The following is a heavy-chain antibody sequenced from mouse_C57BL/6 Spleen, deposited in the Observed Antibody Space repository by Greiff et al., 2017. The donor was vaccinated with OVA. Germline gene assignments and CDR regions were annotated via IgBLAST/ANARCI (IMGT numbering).Heavy chain of an antibody. CDR1: GYAFSSSW. CDR3: ARRGSTTAHYYAMDY. CDR2: IYPGDGDT. Sequence: QVQLQQSGPELVKPGASVKISCKASGYAFSSSWMNWVKQRPGKGLEWIGRIYPGDGDTNYNGKFKGKATLTADKSSSTAYMQHSSLTSEDSAVYFCARRGSTTAHYYAMDYWGQGTSVTVSS. J-gene: IGHJ4*01. V-gene: IGHV1-82*01. D-gene: IGHD1-2*01.